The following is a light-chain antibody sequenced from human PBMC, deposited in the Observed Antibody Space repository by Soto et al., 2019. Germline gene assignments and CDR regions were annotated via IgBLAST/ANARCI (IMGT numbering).Light chain of an antibody. CDR1: SSNIGGNS. V-gene: IGLV1-51*01. J-gene: IGLJ1*01. CDR3: SSYAGSNNPPYV. Sequence: QSVMTQPPSVSAAPGQRVTISCSGSSSNIGGNSVSWYQQLPGTAPKLLIYDDDKRPSGIPDRFSGSKSGTSATLGITGFQTGDEADYYCSSYAGSNNPPYVFGTGTKLTVL. CDR2: DDD.